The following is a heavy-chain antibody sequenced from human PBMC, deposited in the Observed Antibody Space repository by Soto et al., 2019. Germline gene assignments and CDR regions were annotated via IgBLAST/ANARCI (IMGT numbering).Heavy chain of an antibody. V-gene: IGHV4-39*01. CDR2: IYYSGST. Sequence: SETLSITSTVSGGTISSSSYYWGWIRQPPGKGREGMGSIYYSGSTYYNPSLNSRVTISVDTSKNQFSLKLSSVTAADTAVYYCASEDYYGSGSSGILFDPLVHGTLVTGSS. CDR3: ASEDYYGSGSSGILFDP. CDR1: GGTISSSSYY. J-gene: IGHJ5*02. D-gene: IGHD3-10*01.